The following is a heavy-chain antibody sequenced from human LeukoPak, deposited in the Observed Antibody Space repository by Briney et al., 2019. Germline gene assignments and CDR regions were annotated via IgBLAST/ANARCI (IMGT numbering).Heavy chain of an antibody. CDR3: ARDGSGSYGPKPIDY. Sequence: PSETLSLTCAVYSGSFSGYYWSWIRRPPGKGLEWIGEIDHSGSTNYNPSLKSRLTISLDTSKNQFSLKLSSVTAADTAVYYCARDGSGSYGPKPIDYWGQGTLVTVSS. J-gene: IGHJ4*02. V-gene: IGHV4-34*01. CDR2: IDHSGST. D-gene: IGHD3-10*01. CDR1: SGSFSGYY.